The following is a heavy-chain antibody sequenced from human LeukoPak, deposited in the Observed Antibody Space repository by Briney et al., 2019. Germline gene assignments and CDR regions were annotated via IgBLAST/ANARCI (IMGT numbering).Heavy chain of an antibody. CDR2: ISYDGSNK. CDR3: AKESSVTVALDY. D-gene: IGHD6-19*01. Sequence: GGSLRLSCAASGFTFSTYGMHWVRQAPGKGLEWVAVISYDGSNKYYTDSVKGRFTISRDNSKNTLFLQMNSLRTEDTAVYYCAKESSVTVALDYWGQGTLVTVSS. CDR1: GFTFSTYG. J-gene: IGHJ4*02. V-gene: IGHV3-30*18.